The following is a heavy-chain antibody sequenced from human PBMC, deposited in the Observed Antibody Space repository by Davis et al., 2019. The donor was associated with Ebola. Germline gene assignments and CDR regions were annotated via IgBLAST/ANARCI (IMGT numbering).Heavy chain of an antibody. D-gene: IGHD6-25*01. CDR2: IKQDGSEK. CDR3: ARDTSGALDY. V-gene: IGHV3-7*01. Sequence: GESLKISCAASGFSFSSYWMSWVRQAPGKGLEWVANIKQDGSEKYYVDSMKGRFTISRDNAKNSLYLQMNSLRVEDTALYYCARDTSGALDYWGQGTLVTVSS. J-gene: IGHJ4*02. CDR1: GFSFSSYW.